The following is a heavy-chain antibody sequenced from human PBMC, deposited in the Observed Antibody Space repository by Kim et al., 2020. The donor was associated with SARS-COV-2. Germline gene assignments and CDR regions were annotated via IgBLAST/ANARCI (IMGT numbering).Heavy chain of an antibody. CDR1: GGSISSYY. CDR3: ARGSRVEWGGSYGLQFDP. CDR2: IYYSGST. Sequence: SETLSLTCTVSGGSISSYYWSWIRQPPGKGLEWIGYIYYSGSTNYNPSLKSRVTISVDTSKNQFSLKLSSVTAADTAVYYCARGSRVEWGGSYGLQFDPWGQGTLVTVSS. D-gene: IGHD1-26*01. V-gene: IGHV4-59*01. J-gene: IGHJ5*02.